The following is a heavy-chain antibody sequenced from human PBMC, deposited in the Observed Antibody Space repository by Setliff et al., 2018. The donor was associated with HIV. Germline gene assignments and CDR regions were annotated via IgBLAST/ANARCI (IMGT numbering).Heavy chain of an antibody. CDR3: ARGRDYTGSWFRPFYLDF. Sequence: SETLSLTCAVYGGSFSAYHWSWIRQTPGKGLEWLGDINHSESTAYNLALESRVSMSIDTSKNQFSLQLTSVTAADTAIYYCARGRDYTGSWFRPFYLDFWGHGNLVTVSS. V-gene: IGHV4-34*01. CDR1: GGSFSAYH. CDR2: INHSEST. J-gene: IGHJ4*01. D-gene: IGHD3-3*01.